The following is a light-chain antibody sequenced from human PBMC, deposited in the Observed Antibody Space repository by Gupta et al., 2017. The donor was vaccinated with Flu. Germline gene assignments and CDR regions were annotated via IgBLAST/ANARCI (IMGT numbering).Light chain of an antibody. J-gene: IGLJ2*01. Sequence: CSGEKLGDKEACWYKQKPGQSPRLLIYQGTRRPSGIPERVSAPTSGNTATLTISGTQAVDEADYYCQVWDGSAVVFGGGTKLTVL. V-gene: IGLV3-1*01. CDR3: QVWDGSAVV. CDR2: QGT. CDR1: KLGDKE.